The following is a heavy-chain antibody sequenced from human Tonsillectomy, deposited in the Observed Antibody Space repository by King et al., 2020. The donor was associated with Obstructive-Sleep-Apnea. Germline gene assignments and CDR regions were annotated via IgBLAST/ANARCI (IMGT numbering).Heavy chain of an antibody. V-gene: IGHV4-34*01. CDR1: CGSFSVYS. J-gene: IGHJ4*02. Sequence: QVQLQQWGAGLLKPSETLSLTCAVYCGSFSVYSLSWIRQPPGKGLEWVGEINHSGSATYTPSLKNRATISVDTSKNQFSLKLSSVTAADTAVYYCASGEVYYGDYDYWGQGTLVTVSS. D-gene: IGHD4-17*01. CDR2: INHSGSA. CDR3: ASGEVYYGDYDY.